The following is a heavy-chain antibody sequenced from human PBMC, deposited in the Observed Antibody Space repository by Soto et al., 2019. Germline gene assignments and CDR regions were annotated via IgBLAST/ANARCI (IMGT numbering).Heavy chain of an antibody. D-gene: IGHD5-18*01. J-gene: IGHJ3*02. CDR1: GGSISSGGYS. Sequence: SETLSLTCAVSGGSISSGGYSWSWIRQPPGKGLEWIGYINHSGSTNYNPSLKSRVTISVDTSKNQFSLKLSSVTAADTAVYYCARGGYSYGVYAFDIWGQGTMVTVSS. CDR2: INHSGST. V-gene: IGHV4-30-2*01. CDR3: ARGGYSYGVYAFDI.